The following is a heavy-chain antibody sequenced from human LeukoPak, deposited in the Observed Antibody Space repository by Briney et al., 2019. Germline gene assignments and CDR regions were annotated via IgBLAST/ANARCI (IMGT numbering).Heavy chain of an antibody. D-gene: IGHD4-17*01. J-gene: IGHJ4*02. CDR3: AKGVTPVISLQFFDY. Sequence: GGSLRLSCAASGFTFSTYSMNWVRQAPGKGLEWVSSISGSGLNTYYADSVKGRFTISRDKSKNTLYLQMNSLRAEDTAVYYCAKGVTPVISLQFFDYWGQGTLITVSS. V-gene: IGHV3-23*01. CDR2: ISGSGLNT. CDR1: GFTFSTYS.